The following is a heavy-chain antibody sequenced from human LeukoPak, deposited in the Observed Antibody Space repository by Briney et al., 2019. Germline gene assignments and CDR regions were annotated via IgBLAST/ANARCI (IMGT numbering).Heavy chain of an antibody. CDR2: ISSTGGPA. D-gene: IGHD1-7*01. CDR3: AAYWNWGSRGFDY. V-gene: IGHV3-23*01. Sequence: PGGTLRLSCVGSGYTFTTYGMSWVRQAPGKGLEWVSAISSTGGPASYADSVKGRFTISRDNSKNTLYLQMNSLRAEDTAVYYCAAYWNWGSRGFDYWGQGTLVTVSS. J-gene: IGHJ4*02. CDR1: GYTFTTYG.